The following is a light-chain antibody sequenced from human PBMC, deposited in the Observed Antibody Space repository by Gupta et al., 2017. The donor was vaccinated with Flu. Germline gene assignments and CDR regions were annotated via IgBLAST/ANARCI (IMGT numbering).Light chain of an antibody. Sequence: EIVLTQSPATLSLSPGERATLSCRASQSVSSYLAWYQQKPGQAPRLLIYDASNRATGIPARFSGSGSGTXFTLTIXSLEPEDFAVYYCQQRRNWSITFGXGTKVDIK. J-gene: IGKJ3*01. V-gene: IGKV3-11*01. CDR3: QQRRNWSIT. CDR2: DAS. CDR1: QSVSSY.